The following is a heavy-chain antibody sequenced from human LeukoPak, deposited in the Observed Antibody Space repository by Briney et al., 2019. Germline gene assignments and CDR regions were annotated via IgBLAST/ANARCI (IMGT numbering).Heavy chain of an antibody. Sequence: PSETLSLTSTVSGDSISSGGYHWNWIRQRPGKGLEWIGYIYDSGSTYYSPSLKSRLTISVDTSKNQFSLRLNSVTAADTAVYYGARVKYTSSWRPVDSWGQGALVTVSS. V-gene: IGHV4-31*03. J-gene: IGHJ4*02. CDR2: IYDSGST. CDR3: ARVKYTSSWRPVDS. D-gene: IGHD6-13*01. CDR1: GDSISSGGYH.